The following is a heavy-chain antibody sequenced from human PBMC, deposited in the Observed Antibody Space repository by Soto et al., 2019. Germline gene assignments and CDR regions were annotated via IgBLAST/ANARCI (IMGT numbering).Heavy chain of an antibody. V-gene: IGHV4-59*08. CDR2: IYYSGST. CDR1: GGSIGSYY. Sequence: QVQLQESGPGLVKPSETLSLTCSVSGGSIGSYYWSWIRQPPEKGLEWIGYIYYSGSTNYNPSLKSRVTISVDTSKNQFSLKLSSVTAADTAVYYCARGGWRQIDYWGQGTLVTVSS. D-gene: IGHD3-3*01. CDR3: ARGGWRQIDY. J-gene: IGHJ4*02.